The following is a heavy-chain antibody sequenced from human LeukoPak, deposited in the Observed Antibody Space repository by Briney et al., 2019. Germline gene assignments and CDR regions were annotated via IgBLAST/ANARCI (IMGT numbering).Heavy chain of an antibody. D-gene: IGHD6-19*01. V-gene: IGHV3-33*01. CDR3: ARDPSSGWYDY. CDR2: IWYDGSNK. CDR1: GFTFGDYA. J-gene: IGHJ4*02. Sequence: GGSLRLSCTGSGFTFGDYAMSWVRQAPGKGLEWVAVIWYDGSNKYYADSVKGRFTISRDNSKNTLYLQMNSLRAEDTAVYYCARDPSSGWYDYWGQGTLVTVSS.